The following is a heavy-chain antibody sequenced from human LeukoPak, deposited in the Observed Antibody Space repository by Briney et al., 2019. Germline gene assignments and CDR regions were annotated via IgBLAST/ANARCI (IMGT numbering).Heavy chain of an antibody. J-gene: IGHJ6*02. CDR3: ARDNSGWYDAVVDYYYGMDV. CDR2: IKQDGSGK. V-gene: IGHV3-7*01. CDR1: GFTFSSYW. D-gene: IGHD6-19*01. Sequence: PGGSLRLSCAASGFTFSSYWMSWVRQAPGKGLEWVANIKQDGSGKYYVDSVKGRFTISRDNAKNSLYLQMNSLRAEDTAVYYCARDNSGWYDAVVDYYYGMDVWGQGTTVTVSS.